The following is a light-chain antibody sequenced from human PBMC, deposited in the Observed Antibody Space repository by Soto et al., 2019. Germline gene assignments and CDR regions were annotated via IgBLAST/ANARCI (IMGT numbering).Light chain of an antibody. CDR3: QKYDTAPLT. CDR2: GAS. Sequence: DIRLPQSPSSLSPSLGDKVSITSRPSGDIGNFLAWYQQKPGQVPRLLISGASTLHSGVPSRFSGSGSGTDFTLTITSLQPEDIATYFCQKYDTAPLTFGGGTKVEI. V-gene: IGKV1-27*01. CDR1: GDIGNF. J-gene: IGKJ4*01.